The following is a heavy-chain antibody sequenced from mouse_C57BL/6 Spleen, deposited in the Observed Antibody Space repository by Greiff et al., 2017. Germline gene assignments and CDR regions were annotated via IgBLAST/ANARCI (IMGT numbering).Heavy chain of an antibody. CDR1: GYSITSGYY. Sequence: EVQLQQSGPGLVKPSQSLSLTCSVTGYSITSGYYWNWIRQFPGNKLEWMGYISYDGSNNYNPSLKNRISITRDTSKNQFFLKLNSVTTEDTATYFCSRAPDGYVYFDYWGQGTTLTVSS. D-gene: IGHD2-3*01. CDR2: ISYDGSN. J-gene: IGHJ2*01. CDR3: SRAPDGYVYFDY. V-gene: IGHV3-6*01.